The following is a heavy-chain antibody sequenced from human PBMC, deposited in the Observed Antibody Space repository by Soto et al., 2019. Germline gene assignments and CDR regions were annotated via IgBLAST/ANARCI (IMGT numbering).Heavy chain of an antibody. D-gene: IGHD3-22*01. J-gene: IGHJ4*02. CDR1: GFTFSSYG. Sequence: QVQLVESGGGVVQPGRSLRLSCAASGFTFSSYGMHWVRQAPGKGLEWVAVISYDGSNKYYADSVKGRFTISRDNSKNTLYLQMNSLRAEDTAVYDCAKTAYYDSSGYYDLDYWGQGTLVTVSS. CDR3: AKTAYYDSSGYYDLDY. V-gene: IGHV3-30*18. CDR2: ISYDGSNK.